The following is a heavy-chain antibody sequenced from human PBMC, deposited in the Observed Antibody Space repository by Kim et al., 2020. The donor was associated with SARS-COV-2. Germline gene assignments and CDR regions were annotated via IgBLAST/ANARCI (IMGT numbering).Heavy chain of an antibody. Sequence: SLKSRVTISVDTSKNQFSLKLSSVTAADTAVYYCARHHIPSSSWGRYFDYWGQGTLVTVSS. J-gene: IGHJ4*02. CDR3: ARHHIPSSSWGRYFDY. D-gene: IGHD6-13*01. V-gene: IGHV4-39*01.